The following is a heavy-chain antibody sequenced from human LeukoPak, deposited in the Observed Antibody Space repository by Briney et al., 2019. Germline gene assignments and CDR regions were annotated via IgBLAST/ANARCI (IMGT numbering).Heavy chain of an antibody. CDR1: GFTFSSYA. CDR3: AKELDTMIVVVSDAFDI. J-gene: IGHJ3*02. V-gene: IGHV3-23*01. D-gene: IGHD3-22*01. Sequence: GGSLRLSCAASGFTFSSYAMSWVRQAPGKGLEWVSAISGSGGSTYYADSVKGRFTISRDNSKNTLYLQMNSLRAEDTAVYYCAKELDTMIVVVSDAFDIWGQGTMVTVSS. CDR2: ISGSGGST.